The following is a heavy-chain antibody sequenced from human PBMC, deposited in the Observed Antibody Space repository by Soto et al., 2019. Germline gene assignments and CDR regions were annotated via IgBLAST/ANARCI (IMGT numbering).Heavy chain of an antibody. D-gene: IGHD4-17*01. Sequence: SETLSLTCTVSGGSISSSSYYWGWIRQPPGKGLEWIGSIYYSGSTYYNPSLKSRVTISVDTSKNQFSLKLSSVTAADTAVYYCARRGMTTVIDYYYGMDVWGQGTTVTV. CDR1: GGSISSSSYY. CDR2: IYYSGST. CDR3: ARRGMTTVIDYYYGMDV. J-gene: IGHJ6*02. V-gene: IGHV4-39*01.